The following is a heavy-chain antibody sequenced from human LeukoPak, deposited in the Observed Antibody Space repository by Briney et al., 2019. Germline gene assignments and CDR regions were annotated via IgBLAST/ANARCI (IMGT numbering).Heavy chain of an antibody. CDR2: IYYSGST. D-gene: IGHD1-26*01. CDR3: ARWGANFDY. Sequence: SETLSLTCTVSGGSISSHYWSWIRQPPGKGLEWIGYIYYSGSTNYNPSLKSRVNISVDTSKNQFSLKLSSVTAADTAVCYCARWGANFDYWGQGTLVTVSS. CDR1: GGSISSHY. V-gene: IGHV4-59*11. J-gene: IGHJ4*02.